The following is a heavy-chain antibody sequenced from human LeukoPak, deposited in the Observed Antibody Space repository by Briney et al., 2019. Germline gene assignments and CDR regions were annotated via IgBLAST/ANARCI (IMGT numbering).Heavy chain of an antibody. V-gene: IGHV3-21*01. Sequence: GGSLRLSCAASGFTFTNHWMHWVRQAPGKGLEWVSSISSSSSYIYYADSVKGRFTISRDNAKNSLYLQMNSLRAEDTAVYYCASESGGSYPDYWGQGTLVTVSS. D-gene: IGHD1-26*01. CDR1: GFTFTNHW. J-gene: IGHJ4*02. CDR3: ASESGGSYPDY. CDR2: ISSSSSYI.